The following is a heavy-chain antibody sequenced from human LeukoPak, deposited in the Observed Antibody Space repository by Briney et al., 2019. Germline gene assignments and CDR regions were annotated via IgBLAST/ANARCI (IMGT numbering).Heavy chain of an antibody. CDR2: ITSRGAYM. V-gene: IGHV3-21*06. Sequence: PGESLRLSCAASGFSFRTSTMNWVRQAPGKGLELVSSITSRGAYMFHVDSVKGRFTISRDNANNSLFLQLSSLRAEDTAVYYCARGGGSLNFWGQGSLVTVSP. CDR3: ARGGGSLNF. D-gene: IGHD1-26*01. CDR1: GFSFRTST. J-gene: IGHJ4*02.